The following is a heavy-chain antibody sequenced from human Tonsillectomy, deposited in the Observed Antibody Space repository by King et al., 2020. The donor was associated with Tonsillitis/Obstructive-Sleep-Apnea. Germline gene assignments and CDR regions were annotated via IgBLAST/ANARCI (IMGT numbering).Heavy chain of an antibody. CDR2: INPSSVNT. V-gene: IGHV1-46*01. Sequence: QLVQSGAEVKKPGASVRFSCKASGYTFSNYYVHWVRQAPGQGLEWMGLINPSSVNTNYAPRFQGRVSMTSDTSTDTVYLDLSRLAFEDTAVYYCARRAATGTLDYWGQGTLVTVSS. CDR3: ARRAATGTLDY. J-gene: IGHJ4*02. CDR1: GYTFSNYY. D-gene: IGHD3-9*01.